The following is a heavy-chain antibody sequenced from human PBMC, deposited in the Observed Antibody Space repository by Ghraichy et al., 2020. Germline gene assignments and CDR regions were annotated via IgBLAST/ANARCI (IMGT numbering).Heavy chain of an antibody. CDR3: AKDGGGNPDYNYYMDV. Sequence: GGSLRLSCTASGLTLRNYAMSWVRQAPGKGLEWVSAISGSGGSTDYADSVKGRFTISRDNSKNTLYLQMNSLRVEDTAVYYCAKDGGGNPDYNYYMDVWGKGTTVTVSS. D-gene: IGHD1-14*01. V-gene: IGHV3-23*01. J-gene: IGHJ6*03. CDR1: GLTLRNYA. CDR2: ISGSGGST.